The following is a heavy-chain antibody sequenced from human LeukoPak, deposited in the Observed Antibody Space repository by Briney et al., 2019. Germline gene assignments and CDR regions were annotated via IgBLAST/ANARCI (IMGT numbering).Heavy chain of an antibody. CDR3: ARDPLRSTWSTYYNALDV. J-gene: IGHJ6*02. D-gene: IGHD6-13*01. Sequence: ASVKVSCKASRGTFSKYAISWVRQAPGQGLEWMGWISAYNGNTDYAQKFQGRVTMTTDTSTSTAYMELRSLTSDDTAVYYCARDPLRSTWSTYYNALDVWGQGTTVTVSS. V-gene: IGHV1-18*01. CDR1: RGTFSKYA. CDR2: ISAYNGNT.